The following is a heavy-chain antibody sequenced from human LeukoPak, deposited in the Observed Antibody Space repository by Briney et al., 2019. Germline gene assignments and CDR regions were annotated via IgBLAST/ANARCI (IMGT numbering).Heavy chain of an antibody. V-gene: IGHV3-11*01. J-gene: IGHJ6*02. CDR3: ARDLNTGMDV. Sequence: GGSLRLSCAASGFTFSDYYINWIRQAPGKGLEWLSYISSSGRTIHYADSVKGRFTISRDNAQKLLYLQMNSLRAEDTAIYYCARDLNTGMDVWGRGTTVTAFS. CDR2: ISSSGRTI. CDR1: GFTFSDYY.